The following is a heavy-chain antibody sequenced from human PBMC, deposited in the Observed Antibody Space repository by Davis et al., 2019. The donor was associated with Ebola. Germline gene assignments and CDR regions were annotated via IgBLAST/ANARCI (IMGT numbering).Heavy chain of an antibody. D-gene: IGHD3-10*01. CDR2: ISGSGGST. J-gene: IGHJ4*02. CDR3: AKALLWFGESPTYYFDY. CDR1: VITFSSYA. Sequence: GGSLRLSCTDSVITFSSYAMTWVRQAPGKGLEWVSAISGSGGSTYYADSVKGRFTISRDNSKKTLYLQMNSLRAEDTAVYYCAKALLWFGESPTYYFDYWGQGTLVTVSS. V-gene: IGHV3-23*01.